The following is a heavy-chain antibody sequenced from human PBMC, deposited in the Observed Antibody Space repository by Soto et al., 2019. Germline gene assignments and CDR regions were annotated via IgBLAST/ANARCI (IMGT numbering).Heavy chain of an antibody. V-gene: IGHV1-46*01. CDR3: VRAPYSFDI. Sequence: ASVKVSCKASGFPFTSFFIHWVRQAPGQGLEWMGVINPRSGSANYAQKFQDRLTLTRDTSSTTVYMDLSSLKSEDTALYYCVRAPYSFDIWGQGTLVTVS. CDR2: INPRSGSA. J-gene: IGHJ4*02. CDR1: GFPFTSFF.